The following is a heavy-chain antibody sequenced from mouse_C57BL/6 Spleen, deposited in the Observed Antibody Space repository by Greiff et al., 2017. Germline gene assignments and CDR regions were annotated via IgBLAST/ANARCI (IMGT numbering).Heavy chain of an antibody. CDR3: ARTPDYYGSSCWYCDD. J-gene: IGHJ1*03. Sequence: EVQLQQSGAELVKPGASVKLSCTASGFNFTDYSMHWVKPRPEQGLEWIGTIDPEDGDTKYAQKFQGKATITADTSSNTTYLQHSSLTSEDTAVYYWARTPDYYGSSCWYCDDWGTGTTVTVSA. V-gene: IGHV14-2*01. CDR2: IDPEDGDT. CDR1: GFNFTDYS. D-gene: IGHD1-1*01.